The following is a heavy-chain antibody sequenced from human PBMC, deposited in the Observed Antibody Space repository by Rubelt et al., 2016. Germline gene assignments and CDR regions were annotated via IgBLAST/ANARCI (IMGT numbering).Heavy chain of an antibody. J-gene: IGHJ2*01. D-gene: IGHD6-6*01. CDR2: ISAYNGNT. CDR1: GYTFTSYG. CDR3: AGDGIRIAARQGWYFDL. Sequence: QAQLVQSGAEVKKPGASVKVSCKASGYTFTSYGISWVRQAPGQGLEWMGWISAYNGNTNYAQKLQGRVTMTTSTSTRTAYMELRSLRSDDTALYYCAGDGIRIAARQGWYFDLWGRGTLVTVSS. V-gene: IGHV1-18*01.